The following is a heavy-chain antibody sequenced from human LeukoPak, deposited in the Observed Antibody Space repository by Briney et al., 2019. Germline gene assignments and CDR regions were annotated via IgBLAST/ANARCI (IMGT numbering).Heavy chain of an antibody. J-gene: IGHJ4*02. CDR1: WVSLSACGGG. V-gene: IGHV2-5*02. CDR3: THGTYGSGWFDY. D-gene: IGHD6-19*01. Sequence: SGPPLVKPPQTPPLSFPFSWVSLSACGGGVGWNPPPPREGLEWLALIYWDDDKRYSPSLKSRLTITKDTSKNQVVLTMTNMDPVDTATYYCTHGTYGSGWFDYWGQGALVTVSS. CDR2: IYWDDDK.